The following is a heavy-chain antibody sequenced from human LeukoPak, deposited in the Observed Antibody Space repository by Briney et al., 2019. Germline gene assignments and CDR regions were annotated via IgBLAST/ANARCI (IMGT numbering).Heavy chain of an antibody. V-gene: IGHV4-59*01. J-gene: IGHJ4*02. CDR2: IYYSGNT. D-gene: IGHD3-9*01. Sequence: SGTLSLTCSVSDGSISSYYWSWIRQPPGKGLEWIGYIYYSGNTKYNPSLKSRVTISVDTSKKQFSLKLSSVTAADTAVYYCARGKFRSFDWIYYFDYWGQGTLVTVSS. CDR1: DGSISSYY. CDR3: ARGKFRSFDWIYYFDY.